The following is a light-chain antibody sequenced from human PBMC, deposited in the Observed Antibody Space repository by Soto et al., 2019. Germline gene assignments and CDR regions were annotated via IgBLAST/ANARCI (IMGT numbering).Light chain of an antibody. J-gene: IGLJ2*01. CDR3: QTWGTGIVV. Sequence: QSVLTQSPSASASLGGSVKLTCTPSSGHSSYAIAWHQQHPEKGPRFLMKRNSDGSHSKGDGIPDRFSGSSSGAERHLTISSLQSDDEADSYCQTWGTGIVVFGGGTKLTVL. CDR2: RNSDGSH. V-gene: IGLV4-69*01. CDR1: SGHSSYA.